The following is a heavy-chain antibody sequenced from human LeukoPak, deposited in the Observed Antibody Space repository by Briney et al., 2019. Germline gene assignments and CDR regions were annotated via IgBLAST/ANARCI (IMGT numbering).Heavy chain of an antibody. V-gene: IGHV3-74*01. Sequence: AGGSLRLSCAASGFTFSSSWMHWVRQAPGKGLVWVSRITRDGSSTTYADSVKGRFTTSRDNPKNTLYLQMDSLRAEDTAVYYCARDPGYDSWSPFWGGMVVWGNGATVIVSS. CDR1: GFTFSSSW. CDR2: ITRDGSST. CDR3: ARDPGYDSWSPFWGGMVV. D-gene: IGHD3-3*01. J-gene: IGHJ6*01.